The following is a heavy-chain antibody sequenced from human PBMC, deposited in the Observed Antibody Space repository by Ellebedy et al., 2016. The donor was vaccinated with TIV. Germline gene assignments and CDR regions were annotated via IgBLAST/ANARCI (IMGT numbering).Heavy chain of an antibody. D-gene: IGHD1-26*01. V-gene: IGHV1-69*13. Sequence: SVKVSCXASGGTFSSYAISWVRQAPGQGLEWMGGIIPIFGTANYAQKFQGRVTITADESTSTAYMELSSLRSEDTAVYYCARSVGATGDFDYWGQGTLVTVSS. CDR1: GGTFSSYA. CDR2: IIPIFGTA. CDR3: ARSVGATGDFDY. J-gene: IGHJ4*02.